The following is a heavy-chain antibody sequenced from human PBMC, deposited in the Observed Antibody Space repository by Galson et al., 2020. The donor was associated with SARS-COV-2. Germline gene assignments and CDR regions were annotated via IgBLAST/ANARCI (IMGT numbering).Heavy chain of an antibody. V-gene: IGHV1-46*01. D-gene: IGHD3-22*01. CDR1: GYSFTSYY. CDR3: ARHNYDSSGGFYYFYGMDV. Sequence: ASVKVSCKASGYSFTSYYIHWVRQAPGQGLEWMGIINPNGGGTRYAQKFQGRVTMTRDTSTSTVYMDLSSLRSEDTAVYYCARHNYDSSGGFYYFYGMDVWGQGTTVTVSS. CDR2: INPNGGGT. J-gene: IGHJ6*02.